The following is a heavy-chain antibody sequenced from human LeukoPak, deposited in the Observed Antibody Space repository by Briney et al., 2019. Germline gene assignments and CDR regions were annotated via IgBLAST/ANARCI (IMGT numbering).Heavy chain of an antibody. CDR1: GGSFSGYY. CDR2: INHSGST. J-gene: IGHJ6*03. Sequence: SETLSLTCAVYGGSFSGYYWSWIRQPPGKGLEWIGEINHSGSTNYNPSLESRVTISVETSKNQFSLKLSSVTAADTAVYYCARGCIAAAGTLGYYYMDVWGKGTTVTVSS. D-gene: IGHD6-13*01. CDR3: ARGCIAAAGTLGYYYMDV. V-gene: IGHV4-34*01.